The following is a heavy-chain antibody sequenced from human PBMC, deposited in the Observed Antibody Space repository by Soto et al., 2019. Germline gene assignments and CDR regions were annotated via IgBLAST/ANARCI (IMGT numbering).Heavy chain of an antibody. CDR2: IKSKTDGGTT. V-gene: IGHV3-15*01. CDR1: RFTFSNAW. Sequence: GGSLRLSCAASRFTFSNAWMSWVRQAPGKGLEWVGRIKSKTDGGTTDYAAPMKGRFTISRDDSKNTLYLQMNSLRAEDTAVYYCAKDSFSDGSGSYFLGRRVPRENNYYYYYGMDVWGQGTTVTVSS. CDR3: AKDSFSDGSGSYFLGRRVPRENNYYYYYGMDV. D-gene: IGHD3-10*01. J-gene: IGHJ6*02.